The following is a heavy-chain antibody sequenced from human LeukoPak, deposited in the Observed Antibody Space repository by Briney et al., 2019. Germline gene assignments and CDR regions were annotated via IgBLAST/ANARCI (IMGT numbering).Heavy chain of an antibody. Sequence: PGGSLRLSCAASGFTFSSYGMHWVRQAPGKGLEWVAFIRYDGSNKYYADSVKGRFTISRDNSKNTLYLQMNSLRAEDTAVYYCAKDGLYYYDSSGYYPPRYYMDVWGKGTTVTVSS. J-gene: IGHJ6*03. CDR3: AKDGLYYYDSSGYYPPRYYMDV. V-gene: IGHV3-30*02. CDR2: IRYDGSNK. CDR1: GFTFSSYG. D-gene: IGHD3-22*01.